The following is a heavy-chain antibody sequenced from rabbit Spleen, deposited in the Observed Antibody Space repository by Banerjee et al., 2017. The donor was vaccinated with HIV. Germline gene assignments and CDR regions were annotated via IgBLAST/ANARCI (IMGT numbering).Heavy chain of an antibody. D-gene: IGHD1-1*01. CDR1: GFDFSSYG. CDR2: IDLVFGST. CDR3: ARDLAAVIGWNFNL. J-gene: IGHJ4*01. V-gene: IGHV1S39*01. Sequence: QEQLVESGGGLVQPGGSLKLSCKGSGFDFSSYGVSWVRQAPGKGLEWIGYIDLVFGSTYYASWVNGRFTISKTSSTTVTLQMTSLTVADTATYFCARDLAAVIGWNFNLWGQGTLVTVS.